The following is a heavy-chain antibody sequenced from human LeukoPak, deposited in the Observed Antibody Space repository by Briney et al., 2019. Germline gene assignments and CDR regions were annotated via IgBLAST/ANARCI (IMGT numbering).Heavy chain of an antibody. CDR1: GFTSRSYW. V-gene: IGHV3-7*01. D-gene: IGHD2-15*01. CDR3: ARRLPSPDY. Sequence: PGGSLRLSCAASGFTSRSYWMNWLRQVPGKGLEWVANIKQDGSEKYYVDSVKGRFIISRDNAKNSLYLQMNSLRVEDTAVYFCARRLPSPDYWGQGTLVAVSS. CDR2: IKQDGSEK. J-gene: IGHJ4*02.